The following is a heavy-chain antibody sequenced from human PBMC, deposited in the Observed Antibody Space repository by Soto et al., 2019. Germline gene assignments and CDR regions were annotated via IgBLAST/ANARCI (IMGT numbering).Heavy chain of an antibody. CDR2: INSDGSST. Sequence: GGSLRLSCAASGFTFSSYWMHWVRQAPGKGLVWVSRINSDGSSTSYADSVKGRFTISRDNAKNTLYLQMNSLRAEDTAVYYCARGSSSLSYGMDVWGQGTTVTVSS. V-gene: IGHV3-74*01. D-gene: IGHD6-6*01. J-gene: IGHJ6*02. CDR3: ARGSSSLSYGMDV. CDR1: GFTFSSYW.